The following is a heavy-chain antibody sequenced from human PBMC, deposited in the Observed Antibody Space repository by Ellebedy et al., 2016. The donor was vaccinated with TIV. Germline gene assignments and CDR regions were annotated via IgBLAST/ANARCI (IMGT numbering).Heavy chain of an antibody. J-gene: IGHJ3*02. CDR1: GFTFTSYG. D-gene: IGHD2-8*02. CDR3: AKDVRYTTGWGGALDI. Sequence: PGGSLRLSCAASGFTFTSYGMHWVRQAPGKGLEWVSSIGSSAYTTHYADSVKGRFTISRDNSRNTLYLQMNSLRGEDTAVYFCAKDVRYTTGWGGALDIWGQGAMVTVSS. CDR2: IGSSAYTT. V-gene: IGHV3-23*01.